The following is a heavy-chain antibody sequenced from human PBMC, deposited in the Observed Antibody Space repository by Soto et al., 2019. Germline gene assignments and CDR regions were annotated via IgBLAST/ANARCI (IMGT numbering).Heavy chain of an antibody. D-gene: IGHD3-3*01. CDR1: GGSISSGGYY. J-gene: IGHJ4*02. V-gene: IGHV4-31*03. CDR2: IYYSGST. CDR3: ARGPPLYDFWSEETYAIDY. Sequence: SETLSLTCTVSGGSISSGGYYWSWIRQHPGKGLEWIGYIYYSGSTYYNPSLKSRVTISVDTSKNQFSLKLSSVTAADTAVYYCARGPPLYDFWSEETYAIDYWGQGTLVTVSS.